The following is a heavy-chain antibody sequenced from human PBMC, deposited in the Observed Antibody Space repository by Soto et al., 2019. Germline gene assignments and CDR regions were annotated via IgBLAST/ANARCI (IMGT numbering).Heavy chain of an antibody. D-gene: IGHD3-16*01. CDR1: GGAIDSGVYY. J-gene: IGHJ6*01. Sequence: SETLSLTCNVSGGAIDSGVYYWCWIRQHPGKGLEWIGYIYYIGSTYYNPSLKSRVSISIDTSKNQFSLELISVTAADTAVYYCARLGTSYARRGLDVWGQGNTDTDS. V-gene: IGHV4-31*03. CDR3: ARLGTSYARRGLDV. CDR2: IYYIGST.